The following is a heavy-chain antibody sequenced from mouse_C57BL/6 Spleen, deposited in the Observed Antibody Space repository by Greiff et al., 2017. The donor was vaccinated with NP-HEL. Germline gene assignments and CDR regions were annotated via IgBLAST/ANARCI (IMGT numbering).Heavy chain of an antibody. CDR1: GFTFSSYA. CDR2: ISSGGDYI. D-gene: IGHD1-1*01. V-gene: IGHV5-9-1*02. J-gene: IGHJ2*01. Sequence: DVMLVESGEGLVKPGGSLKLSCAASGFTFSSYAMSWVRQTPEKRLEWVAYISSGGDYIYYADTVKGRFTISRDNARNSLYLQMSSLKSEDTAMYYCTREGDYYGSSYDYWGQGTTLTVSS. CDR3: TREGDYYGSSYDY.